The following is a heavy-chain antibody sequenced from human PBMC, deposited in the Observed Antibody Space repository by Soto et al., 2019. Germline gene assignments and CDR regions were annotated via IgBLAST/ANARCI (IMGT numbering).Heavy chain of an antibody. V-gene: IGHV6-1*01. Sequence: QTLSLTCAISGDSVSSNSAAWNWIRQSPSRGLEWLGRTYYRSKWYNDYAVSVKSRITINPDTSKNQFSLQLNSVTPEDTAVYYCARSPPPYNWNYGPWFDPWGQGTLVTVSS. J-gene: IGHJ5*02. CDR3: ARSPPPYNWNYGPWFDP. CDR1: GDSVSSNSAA. D-gene: IGHD1-7*01. CDR2: TYYRSKWYN.